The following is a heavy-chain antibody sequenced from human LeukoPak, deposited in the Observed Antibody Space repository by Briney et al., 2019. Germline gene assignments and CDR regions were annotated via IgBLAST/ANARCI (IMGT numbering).Heavy chain of an antibody. V-gene: IGHV3-23*01. CDR1: GFTFSSHG. CDR2: ISGSGDYT. Sequence: PGGSLRLSCAASGFTFSSHGMSWVRQAPGKGLEWDSTISGSGDYTYYADSVKGRFTISRDNSKNTLYLQMNSLRAEDTAIYYCAKVTYGSGTYGAFDSWGQGTLVTVSS. CDR3: AKVTYGSGTYGAFDS. D-gene: IGHD3-10*01. J-gene: IGHJ4*02.